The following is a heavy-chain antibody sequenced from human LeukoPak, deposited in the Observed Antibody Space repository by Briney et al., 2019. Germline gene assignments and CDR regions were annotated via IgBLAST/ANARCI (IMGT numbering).Heavy chain of an antibody. V-gene: IGHV3-48*01. J-gene: IGHJ4*02. CDR3: ARTRDYYDSSGYYQSDYFDY. CDR1: GFTFSSYE. Sequence: PGGSLRLSCAASGFTFSSYEMNWVRQAPGKGLEWVSYISSSSSTIYYADSVKGRFTISRDNAKNSLYLQMNSLRAEDTAVYYCARTRDYYDSSGYYQSDYFDYWGQGTLVTVSS. D-gene: IGHD3-22*01. CDR2: ISSSSSTI.